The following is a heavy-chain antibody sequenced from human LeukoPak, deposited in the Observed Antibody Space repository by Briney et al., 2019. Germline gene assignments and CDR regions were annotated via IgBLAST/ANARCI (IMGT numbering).Heavy chain of an antibody. Sequence: SETLSLTCTVSGGSISSYYWSWIRQPPGKGLEWIGYIYYSGSTNYNPSLKSQVTISVDTSKNQFSLKLSSVTAADTDVYYCARDPSGNWFDPWGQGTLVTVSS. CDR2: IYYSGST. CDR3: ARDPSGNWFDP. V-gene: IGHV4-59*01. J-gene: IGHJ5*02. D-gene: IGHD3-10*01. CDR1: GGSISSYY.